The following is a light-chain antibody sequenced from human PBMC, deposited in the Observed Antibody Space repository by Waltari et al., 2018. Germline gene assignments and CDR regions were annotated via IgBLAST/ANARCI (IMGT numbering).Light chain of an antibody. Sequence: QSALTQPASVSGSPGQSLTISCTGTSSDVGSYNLVSWYQQHPGKAPKLMIYEVSKRPSGVSNRFSGYKSGNTASLTISGLQAEDEADYYCCSYAGSSTFFGTGTKVTVL. J-gene: IGLJ1*01. V-gene: IGLV2-23*02. CDR1: SSDVGSYNL. CDR2: EVS. CDR3: CSYAGSSTF.